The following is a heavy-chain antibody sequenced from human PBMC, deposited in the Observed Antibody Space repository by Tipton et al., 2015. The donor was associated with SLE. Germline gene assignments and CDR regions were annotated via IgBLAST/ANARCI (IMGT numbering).Heavy chain of an antibody. CDR1: GGSISSYY. CDR2: IYYSGST. V-gene: IGHV4-59*01. J-gene: IGHJ3*02. D-gene: IGHD1-26*01. CDR3: ASPSGSADAFDI. Sequence: TLSLTCTVSGGSISSYYWSWIRQPPGKGLEWIGYIYYSGSTNYNPSLKSRVTISVDTSKNQFSLKLSSVTAADTAVYYCASPSGSADAFDIWGQGTMVTVSS.